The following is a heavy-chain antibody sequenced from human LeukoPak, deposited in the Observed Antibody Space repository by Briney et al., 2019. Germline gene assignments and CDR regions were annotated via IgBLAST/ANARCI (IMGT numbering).Heavy chain of an antibody. CDR3: ATQADYDFWSGYDI. CDR1: GFTFSDYY. V-gene: IGHV3-11*01. CDR2: ISSSGSTI. J-gene: IGHJ3*02. Sequence: GGSLRLSCAASGFTFSDYYMSWIRQAPGKGLEWVSYISSSGSTIYYADSVKGRFTISRDNAKSSLYLQMNSLRAEDTAVYYCATQADYDFWSGYDIWGQGTMVTVSS. D-gene: IGHD3-3*01.